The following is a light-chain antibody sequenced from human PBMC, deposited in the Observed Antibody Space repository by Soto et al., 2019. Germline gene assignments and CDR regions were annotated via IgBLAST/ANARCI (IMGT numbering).Light chain of an antibody. CDR3: QTWGTGIHRV. J-gene: IGLJ3*02. CDR1: SGHSSYA. CDR2: LNSDGSH. V-gene: IGLV4-69*01. Sequence: QSVLTQSPSASASLGASVKLTCTLSSGHSSYAIAWHQQQPEKGPRYLMKLNSDGSHSKGDGIPDRFSGSSSGAERYLPISSLQSEHEADYYCQTWGTGIHRVFGGGTKLTLL.